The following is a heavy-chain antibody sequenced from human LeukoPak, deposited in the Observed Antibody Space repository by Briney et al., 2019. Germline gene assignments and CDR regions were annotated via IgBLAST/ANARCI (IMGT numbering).Heavy chain of an antibody. J-gene: IGHJ5*02. CDR2: IYYSGST. V-gene: IGHV4-59*01. D-gene: IGHD1-26*01. Sequence: PSETLSLTCTVSGGSISSYYWSWIRQPPGKGLEWIGYIYYSGSTNYNPSLKSRVTISVDTSKNQFSLKLSSVTAADTAVYYCARAIVGATGTWFDPWGQGTLVTVSS. CDR3: ARAIVGATGTWFDP. CDR1: GGSISSYY.